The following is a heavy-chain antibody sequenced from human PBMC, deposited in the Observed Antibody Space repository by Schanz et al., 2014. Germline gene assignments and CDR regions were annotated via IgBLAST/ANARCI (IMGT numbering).Heavy chain of an antibody. J-gene: IGHJ4*02. D-gene: IGHD5-12*01. CDR2: ISNDGSIK. Sequence: QVQLVESGGGVVQFGRSLRLSCAASGFTFSSYGMNWVRQAPGKGLEWVALISNDGSIKYYADSVEGRFTISRDNSRNTLYLQMNSLRTEDTAVYYCASPSGYSDYGTYFDFWGQGTLVTVSS. CDR1: GFTFSSYG. CDR3: ASPSGYSDYGTYFDF. V-gene: IGHV3-30*19.